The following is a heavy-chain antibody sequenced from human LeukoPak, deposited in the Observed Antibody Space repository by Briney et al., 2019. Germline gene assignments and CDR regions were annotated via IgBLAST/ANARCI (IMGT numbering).Heavy chain of an antibody. J-gene: IGHJ4*02. D-gene: IGHD1-26*01. Sequence: GGSLRLSCAASGFIFSSYAMHWVRQVPGKGLEWVAVISYDGSNKYYADSVKGRFTISRDNSKNTLYLQMNTLRAEDTAVYYCATVGRSYLEEVYYFDYWGQGTLVTVSS. CDR2: ISYDGSNK. CDR3: ATVGRSYLEEVYYFDY. V-gene: IGHV3-30*04. CDR1: GFIFSSYA.